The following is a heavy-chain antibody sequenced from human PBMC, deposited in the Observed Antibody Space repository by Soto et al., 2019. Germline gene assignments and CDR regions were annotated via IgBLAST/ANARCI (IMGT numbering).Heavy chain of an antibody. CDR2: ISYDGSNK. J-gene: IGHJ3*02. V-gene: IGHV3-30-3*01. Sequence: PGGSLRLSCAASGFTFSSYAMHWVRQAPGKGLEWVAVISYDGSNKYYADSVKGRFTISRDNSKNTLYLQMNSLRAEDTAVYYCARELQLRDAFDIWGQGTMVTVSS. CDR1: GFTFSSYA. D-gene: IGHD5-18*01. CDR3: ARELQLRDAFDI.